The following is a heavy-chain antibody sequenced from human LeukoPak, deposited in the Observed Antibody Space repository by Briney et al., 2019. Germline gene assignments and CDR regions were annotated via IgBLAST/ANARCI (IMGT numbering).Heavy chain of an antibody. J-gene: IGHJ4*02. CDR3: ARESAAGTH. CDR1: GSTFTGYD. CDR2: INPNSGGT. V-gene: IGHV1-2*02. Sequence: GASVKVSCKASGSTFTGYDIHWVRQAPGQGLECMGWINPNSGGTNYAQKFQGRVTMTRDTSISTAYMELSRLRSDDTAVYYCARESAAGTHWGQGTLVTVSS. D-gene: IGHD6-13*01.